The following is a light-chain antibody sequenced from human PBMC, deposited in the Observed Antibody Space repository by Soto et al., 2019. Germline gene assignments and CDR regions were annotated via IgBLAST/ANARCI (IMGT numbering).Light chain of an antibody. CDR1: QSVTSSY. V-gene: IGKV3-20*01. CDR3: QHYGSSFYI. Sequence: EIVLTQSPGTLSLSPGERATLSCRASQSVTSSYLAWYQQKPGQAPRLLIYGASSRATGIPDRFSGSGSGTDFTLTISRLEPEDFAVYYCQHYGSSFYIFGQGTKLDIK. J-gene: IGKJ2*01. CDR2: GAS.